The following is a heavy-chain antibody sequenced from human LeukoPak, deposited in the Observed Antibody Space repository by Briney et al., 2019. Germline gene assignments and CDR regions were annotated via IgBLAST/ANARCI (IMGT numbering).Heavy chain of an antibody. CDR2: INEDGGKI. CDR1: GFRLDNYW. J-gene: IGHJ4*02. CDR3: ARWSHVSGRWFLDN. D-gene: IGHD3-10*01. Sequence: GGSLRLSCEASGFRLDNYWMTWVRQAPGKGLEWVADINEDGGKIYSLDSVKGRFTISRDNAKNSLSLQLNTLRAEDTAVYYCARWSHVSGRWFLDNWGRGTLVSVSS. V-gene: IGHV3-7*05.